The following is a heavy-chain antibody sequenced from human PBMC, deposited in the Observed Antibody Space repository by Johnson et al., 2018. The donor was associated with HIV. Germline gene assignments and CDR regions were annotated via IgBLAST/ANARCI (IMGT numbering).Heavy chain of an antibody. J-gene: IGHJ3*02. CDR2: IYSDGNT. Sequence: VQLVESGGDLVKPGGSLRLSCAASGFTFSDYYMSWVRQAPGKGLEWVSVIYSDGNTYYADSVKGRFTISRDNSKTTLYLQMNSLRAEDTAVYYCARGKTGYDAFNIWGQGTMVTVSS. D-gene: IGHD3-9*01. CDR3: ARGKTGYDAFNI. V-gene: IGHV3-66*01. CDR1: GFTFSDYY.